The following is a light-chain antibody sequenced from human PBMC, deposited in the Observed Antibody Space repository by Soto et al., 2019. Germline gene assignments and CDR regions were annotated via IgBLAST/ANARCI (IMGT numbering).Light chain of an antibody. CDR1: QAISDW. CDR3: QQSNSFPLT. Sequence: DIQMTQSPSYVSASVGDRVTITCRASQAISDWLAWYQQKPGEAPKLLIYAASSLQVRVSSRFSGSGSGTYFTLTISSLQPEDFATYYCQQSNSFPLTFGQGTRLEI. V-gene: IGKV1-12*01. J-gene: IGKJ5*01. CDR2: AAS.